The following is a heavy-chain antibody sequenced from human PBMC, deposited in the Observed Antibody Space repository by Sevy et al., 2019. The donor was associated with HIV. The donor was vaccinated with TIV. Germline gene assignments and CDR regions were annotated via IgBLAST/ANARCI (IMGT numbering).Heavy chain of an antibody. J-gene: IGHJ5*02. CDR3: DSDAAEGRYGVTWHSNWFDP. D-gene: IGHD5-18*01. CDR1: GFAFDSYA. CDR2: ISYDGSYK. Sequence: GGSLRLSCAASGFAFDSYALYWVRQAPGKGLEWVAVISYDGSYKHYADSVKGRFTISRDNSKNTLFLQMNSLITEDAAVSYCDSDAAEGRYGVTWHSNWFDPWGQGTLVTVSS. V-gene: IGHV3-30*04.